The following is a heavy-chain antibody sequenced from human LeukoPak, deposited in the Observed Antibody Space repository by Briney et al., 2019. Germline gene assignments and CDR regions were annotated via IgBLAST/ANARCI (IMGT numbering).Heavy chain of an antibody. D-gene: IGHD5-18*01. CDR3: AREGQLWRHFDY. V-gene: IGHV3-48*03. CDR1: GFTLSSYG. Sequence: PGGSLRLSRAASGFTLSSYGMNWVRQAPGKGLEWVSYISSSGSTIYYADSLKGRFTISRHHAKNSLYPQMNSLRAEDAAVYYCAREGQLWRHFDYWGQGTLVTVSS. J-gene: IGHJ4*02. CDR2: ISSSGSTI.